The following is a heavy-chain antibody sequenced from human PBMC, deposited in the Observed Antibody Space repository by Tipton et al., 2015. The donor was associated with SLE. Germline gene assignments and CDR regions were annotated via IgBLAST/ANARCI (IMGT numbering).Heavy chain of an antibody. V-gene: IGHV3-33*01. CDR1: GLTFSTYG. CDR2: IWYDGSNK. D-gene: IGHD3-9*01. Sequence: SLRLSCAASGLTFSTYGMHWVRQAPGKGLEWVAFIWYDGSNKYYADSVKGRFTISRDNSKNTLYLQMNSLRAEDTAVYYCASELVDYFDYWGQGTLVTVSS. CDR3: ASELVDYFDY. J-gene: IGHJ4*02.